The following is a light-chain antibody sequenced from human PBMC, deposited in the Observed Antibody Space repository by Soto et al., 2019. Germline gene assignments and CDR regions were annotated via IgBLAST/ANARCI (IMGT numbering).Light chain of an antibody. CDR1: QSVSSSY. J-gene: IGKJ1*01. Sequence: EIVLTQSPGTLSLSPGERATLSCRASQSVSSSYLAWYQQKPGQAPRLLIYGASSRATGIPDRFSGSGSGRDFALSISGVEPGDCAVCYCEKYGSSAWTCGGGTKVEVK. CDR2: GAS. V-gene: IGKV3-20*01. CDR3: EKYGSSAWT.